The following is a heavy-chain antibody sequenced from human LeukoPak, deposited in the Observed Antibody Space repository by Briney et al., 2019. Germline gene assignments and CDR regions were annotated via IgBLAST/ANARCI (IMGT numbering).Heavy chain of an antibody. CDR1: GGSISSSSYY. CDR3: ARDRVGQQLVGRNYYYYYMDV. V-gene: IGHV4-39*07. D-gene: IGHD6-13*01. Sequence: SETLSLTCTVSGGSISSSSYYWGWIRQPPGKGLEWIGSIYYSGSTYYNPSPKSRVTISVDTSKNQFSLKLSSVTAADTAVYYCARDRVGQQLVGRNYYYYYMDVWGKGTTVTISS. CDR2: IYYSGST. J-gene: IGHJ6*03.